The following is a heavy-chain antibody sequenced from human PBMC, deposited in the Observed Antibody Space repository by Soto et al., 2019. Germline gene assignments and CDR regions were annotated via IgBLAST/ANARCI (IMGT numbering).Heavy chain of an antibody. CDR2: IYYTGST. V-gene: IGHV4-59*01. Sequence: SETLSLTCTVSGGSISNYYWSWIRQSPGKGLEWIGYIYYTGSTNYNPSLTSRVTISVDTSKNQFSLKLSSVTAADTAVYYCARERTIFGMVSSRPCDYWGHGTRVTV. J-gene: IGHJ4*01. CDR1: GGSISNYY. D-gene: IGHD3-3*01. CDR3: ARERTIFGMVSSRPCDY.